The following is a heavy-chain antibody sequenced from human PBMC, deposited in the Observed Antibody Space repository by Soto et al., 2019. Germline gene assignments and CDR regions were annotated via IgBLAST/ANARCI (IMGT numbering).Heavy chain of an antibody. CDR1: GFSFSDYC. Sequence: GGSLRLSCAGSGFSFSDYCMSWVRQAPGKGLEWVSYISSSGDIIYYADSVKGRFTISRDNAKNSLSLQMNSLRAEDTAVYYCASDLAYYASDGYFDYWGQGTVVTVSS. J-gene: IGHJ4*02. CDR3: ASDLAYYASDGYFDY. V-gene: IGHV3-11*01. CDR2: ISSSGDII. D-gene: IGHD3-22*01.